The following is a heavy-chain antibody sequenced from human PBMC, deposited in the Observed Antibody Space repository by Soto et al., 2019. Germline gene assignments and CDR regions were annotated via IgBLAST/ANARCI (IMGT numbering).Heavy chain of an antibody. CDR1: GGSISSGSYY. V-gene: IGHV4-39*01. CDR2: MYDSGST. J-gene: IGHJ4*02. Sequence: SETLSLTCSVSGGSISSGSYYWGWIRQTPGRGLEWIGSMYDSGSTYYNPSLKSRVTISVDTSKNQFSLRLSSVTAADTAVYYCASAGRIHPWLLDSYYFDYWGQGTLVTVSS. CDR3: ASAGRIHPWLLDSYYFDY. D-gene: IGHD5-18*01.